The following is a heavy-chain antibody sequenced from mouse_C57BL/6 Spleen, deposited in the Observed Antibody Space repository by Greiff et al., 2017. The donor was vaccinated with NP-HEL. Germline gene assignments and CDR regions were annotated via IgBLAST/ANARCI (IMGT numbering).Heavy chain of an antibody. V-gene: IGHV1-61*01. Sequence: QVQLKQPGAELVRPGSSVKLSCKASGYTFTSYWMDWVKQRPGQGLEWIGNIYPSDSETHYNQKFKDKATLTVDKSSSTAYMQLSSLTSEDSAVYYCARAGLHYFDYWGQGTTLTVSS. CDR1: GYTFTSYW. CDR3: ARAGLHYFDY. D-gene: IGHD2-4*01. CDR2: IYPSDSET. J-gene: IGHJ2*01.